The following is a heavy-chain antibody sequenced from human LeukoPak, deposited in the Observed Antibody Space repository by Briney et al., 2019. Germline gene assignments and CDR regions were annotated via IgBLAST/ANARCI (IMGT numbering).Heavy chain of an antibody. CDR1: GNSFGDYY. CDR2: IHINGDT. CDR3: ARDHLLYPYYMDV. J-gene: IGHJ6*03. D-gene: IGHD3-10*01. V-gene: IGHV4-4*07. Sequence: PSETLSLTCTVSGNSFGDYYWSWVRQPAGKGLEWIGRIHINGDTNYNPSLKSRVTMSLDTSKNQFSLKLNSVTAADTAVYFCARDHLLYPYYMDVWGKGTTVTISS.